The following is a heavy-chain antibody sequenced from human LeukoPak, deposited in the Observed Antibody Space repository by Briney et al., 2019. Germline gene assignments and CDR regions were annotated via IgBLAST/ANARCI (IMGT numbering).Heavy chain of an antibody. J-gene: IGHJ4*02. CDR3: AKGSRLGEISLYRPFDY. CDR2: ISGDGDTT. Sequence: GGSLRLSCAASGFTFDDYAMHWVRQAPEKGLECVSLISGDGDTTFYTDSVKGRFTISRDNSKNSLSLQMNSLKTEDTALYYCAKGSRLGEISLYRPFDYWGQGILVTVSS. V-gene: IGHV3-43*02. CDR1: GFTFDDYA. D-gene: IGHD3-16*02.